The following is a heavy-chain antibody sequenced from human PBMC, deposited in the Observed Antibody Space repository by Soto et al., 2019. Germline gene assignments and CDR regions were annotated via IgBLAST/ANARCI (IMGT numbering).Heavy chain of an antibody. CDR3: ARDYYKYYDSSGYYRSPDY. V-gene: IGHV3-30*01. CDR2: ISYDGSDK. D-gene: IGHD3-22*01. Sequence: GGSLRLSCAASGFTFHNYGMGWVRQAPGKGLEWVALISYDGSDKDYADSVKGRFTISRDNSRNTLFLQMNSLRAEDTAVYYCARDYYKYYDSSGYYRSPDYWGQGTLVTVSS. J-gene: IGHJ4*02. CDR1: GFTFHNYG.